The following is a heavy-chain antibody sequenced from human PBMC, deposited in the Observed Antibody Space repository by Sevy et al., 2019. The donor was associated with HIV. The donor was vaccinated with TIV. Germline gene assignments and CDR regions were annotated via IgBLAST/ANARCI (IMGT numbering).Heavy chain of an antibody. Sequence: GGSLRLSCAASGFTFSTYAMHWVRQAPGKGLEWVTILSFDGDNEYYADSVRGRFSISRDNSKDTLYLQMNFLRVEDMAVYYCARAAAGTWPTLLFDYWGQRALVTVSS. D-gene: IGHD6-13*01. CDR2: LSFDGDNE. CDR1: GFTFSTYA. CDR3: ARAAAGTWPTLLFDY. V-gene: IGHV3-30-3*01. J-gene: IGHJ4*02.